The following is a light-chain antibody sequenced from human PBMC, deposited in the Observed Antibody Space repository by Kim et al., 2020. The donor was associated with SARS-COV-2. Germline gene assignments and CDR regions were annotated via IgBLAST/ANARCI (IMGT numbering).Light chain of an antibody. CDR2: RNN. V-gene: IGLV1-47*01. CDR1: SSNIGSNY. J-gene: IGLJ3*02. Sequence: GVTVSCPGSSSNIGSNYVYWYHHLPGTAPKLLVYRNNQRPSGVPDRFSGSKSGTSASLAISGLRSEDEADYYCAAWDDSLSGSWVFGGGTQLTVL. CDR3: AAWDDSLSGSWV.